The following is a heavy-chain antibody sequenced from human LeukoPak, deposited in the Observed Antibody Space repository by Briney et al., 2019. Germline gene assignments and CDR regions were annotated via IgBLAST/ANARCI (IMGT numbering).Heavy chain of an antibody. V-gene: IGHV3-30-3*01. Sequence: GGSLRLSCAASGFTFSSYAIHWVRQAPGKGLEWVAVISYDGSNKYYADSVKGRFTISRDNSKNTLYLQMNSLRAEDTAVYYCARGLGLDPFDYWGQGTLVTVSS. CDR3: ARGLGLDPFDY. D-gene: IGHD6-6*01. CDR1: GFTFSSYA. CDR2: ISYDGSNK. J-gene: IGHJ4*02.